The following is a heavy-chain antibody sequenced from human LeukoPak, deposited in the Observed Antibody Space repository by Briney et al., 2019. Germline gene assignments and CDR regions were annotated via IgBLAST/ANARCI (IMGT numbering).Heavy chain of an antibody. CDR3: ARHPLLWFGELLYEDY. V-gene: IGHV3-21*01. J-gene: IGHJ4*02. Sequence: PGGSLRLSCAASGFTFSSYSMNWVRQAPGKGLEWVSSISSSSSYIYYAESVKGGFTISRDNAKNSLYLQMNSLRAEDTAVYYCARHPLLWFGELLYEDYWGQGTLVTVSS. CDR2: ISSSSSYI. D-gene: IGHD3-10*01. CDR1: GFTFSSYS.